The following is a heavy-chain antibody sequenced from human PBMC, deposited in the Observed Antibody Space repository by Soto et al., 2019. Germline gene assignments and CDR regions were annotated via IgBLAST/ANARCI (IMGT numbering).Heavy chain of an antibody. CDR2: LYPGDSDT. J-gene: IGHJ4*02. D-gene: IGHD2-2*01. CDR1: GFSFTSYW. V-gene: IGHV5-51*01. CDR3: ANHEGYCSSTSCSKFVY. Sequence: PGESLKISCKGSGFSFTSYWIAWVRQMPGKGLEWMGILYPGDSDTSYSPSVQGQVTAAADNSISTAYPQWSGPKASDTAMYYCANHEGYCSSTSCSKFVYWGQGALVTVSS.